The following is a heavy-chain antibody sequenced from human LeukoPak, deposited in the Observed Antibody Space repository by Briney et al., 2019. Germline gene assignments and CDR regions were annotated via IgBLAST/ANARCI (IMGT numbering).Heavy chain of an antibody. CDR1: GGSISSGSYY. Sequence: PSQTLSLTCTVSGGSISSGSYYWSWIRQPAGKGLEWIGRIYTSGSTNYNPSLKSRVTISVDTSKNQFSLKLSSVTAADTAVYYCARSYDGYVRSFDYWGQGALVTVSS. CDR3: ARSYDGYVRSFDY. D-gene: IGHD5-24*01. CDR2: IYTSGST. V-gene: IGHV4-61*02. J-gene: IGHJ4*02.